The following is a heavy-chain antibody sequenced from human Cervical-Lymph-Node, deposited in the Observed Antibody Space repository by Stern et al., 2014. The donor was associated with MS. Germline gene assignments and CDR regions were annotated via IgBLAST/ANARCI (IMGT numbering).Heavy chain of an antibody. J-gene: IGHJ4*02. CDR3: AKVWLGELPENPFDY. CDR1: GGSISSNSYY. V-gene: IGHV4-39*01. D-gene: IGHD3-10*01. Sequence: QLQLQESGPGLVKPSETLSLTCTVSGGSISSNSYYWGWIRQPPGKGLEWIGSIYYRGSTYYNPSLKSRVTISKDTSKNQFSLNLTSVTAADTAVYFCAKVWLGELPENPFDYGGQGTLVTVSS. CDR2: IYYRGST.